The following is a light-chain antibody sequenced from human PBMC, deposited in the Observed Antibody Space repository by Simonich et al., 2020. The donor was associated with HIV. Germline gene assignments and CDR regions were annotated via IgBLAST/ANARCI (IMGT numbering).Light chain of an antibody. J-gene: IGKJ2*01. CDR2: GAS. V-gene: IGKV3-15*01. CDR1: QSVSGN. Sequence: EIVVTQSPATLSVSLGERATLSCRASQSVSGNLAWYQQKPGQAPRLLIYGASTRATGIPARFSGSGSGTEFTLTISSLQSEDFAVYYCQQYNNWPPYTFGQGTKLEIK. CDR3: QQYNNWPPYT.